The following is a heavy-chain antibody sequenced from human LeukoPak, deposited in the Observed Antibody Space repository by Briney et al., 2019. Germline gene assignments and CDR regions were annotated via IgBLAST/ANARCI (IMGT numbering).Heavy chain of an antibody. J-gene: IGHJ6*03. CDR1: GASISDYY. CDR2: IYYTGST. D-gene: IGHD4-17*01. V-gene: IGHV4-59*01. Sequence: SGTPSLTCTVSGASISDYYWMWIRQPPGKGLEWIGYIYYTGSTNSNPSLKSRVVMSVDMSKNQFSLKLSSVTAADTAVYYCARVVDYGDYGSPGYYYYMDVWGKGTTVTVSS. CDR3: ARVVDYGDYGSPGYYYYMDV.